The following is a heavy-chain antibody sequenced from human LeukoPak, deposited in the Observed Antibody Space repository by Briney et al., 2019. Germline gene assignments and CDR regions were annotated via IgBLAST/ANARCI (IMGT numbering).Heavy chain of an antibody. CDR3: AKAYEYYYYYGMDV. D-gene: IGHD3-3*01. Sequence: GGSLRLSCAASGFTFSSYSMNWVRQAPGKGLEWVSSISSSSAYIYYADSVKGRFTISRDNSKNTLYLQMNSLRAEDTALYYCAKAYEYYYYYGMDVWGQGTTVTVSS. J-gene: IGHJ6*02. V-gene: IGHV3-21*01. CDR2: ISSSSAYI. CDR1: GFTFSSYS.